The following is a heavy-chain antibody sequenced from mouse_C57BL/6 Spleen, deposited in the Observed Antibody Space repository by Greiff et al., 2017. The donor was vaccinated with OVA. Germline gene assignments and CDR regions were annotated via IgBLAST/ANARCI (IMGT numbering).Heavy chain of an antibody. CDR2: IDPETGGT. D-gene: IGHD2-3*01. V-gene: IGHV1-15*01. CDR3: TREVTTTGYFDV. CDR1: GYTFTDYE. J-gene: IGHJ1*03. Sequence: QVHVKQSGAELVRPGASVTLSCKASGYTFTDYEMHWVKQTPVHGLEWIGAIDPETGGTAYNQKFKGKAILTADKSSSTAYMELRSLTSEDSAVYYCTREVTTTGYFDVWGTGTTVTVSS.